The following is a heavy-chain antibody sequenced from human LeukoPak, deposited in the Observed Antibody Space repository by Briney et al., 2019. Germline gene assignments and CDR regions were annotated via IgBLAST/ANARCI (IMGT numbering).Heavy chain of an antibody. CDR2: ISYDGSNK. Sequence: GGSLRLSCAASGFTFSSYGMHWVRQAPGKGLEWVAVISYDGSNKYYADSVKGRITISRDNSKDTLYLQMNGLRAEDTAVYFCAKQSAGSAAWYSLHYDFWGQGTLVTVSS. V-gene: IGHV3-30*18. CDR1: GFTFSSYG. D-gene: IGHD6-13*01. CDR3: AKQSAGSAAWYSLHYDF. J-gene: IGHJ4*02.